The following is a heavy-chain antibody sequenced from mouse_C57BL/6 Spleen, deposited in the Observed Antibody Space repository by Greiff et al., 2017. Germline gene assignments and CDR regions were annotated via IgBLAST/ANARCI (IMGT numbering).Heavy chain of an antibody. CDR1: GFTFSDYY. D-gene: IGHD4-1*01. J-gene: IGHJ4*01. CDR3: ARANWGYYAMDY. Sequence: EVKLMESEGGLVQPGSSMKLSCTASGFTFSDYYMAWVRQVPEKGLEWVANINYDGSSTYYLDSLKSRFIISRDNAKNILYLQMSSLKSEDTATYYCARANWGYYAMDYWGQGTSVTVSS. CDR2: INYDGSST. V-gene: IGHV5-16*01.